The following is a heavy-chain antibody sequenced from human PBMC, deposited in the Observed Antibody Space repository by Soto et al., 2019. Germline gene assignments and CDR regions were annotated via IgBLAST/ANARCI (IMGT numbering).Heavy chain of an antibody. V-gene: IGHV1-8*01. CDR1: GYTSTHFD. Sequence: QVQLVQSGAEVKKPGASVKVSCKASGYTSTHFDINWVRQATGQGLEWMGWMNPNSGNTVYAQKFQGRVTMTRDTSKTPAYMELSSLRSEDTAVYYCASGYNGYEKRYGMDVWGQGTTVTVSS. CDR2: MNPNSGNT. D-gene: IGHD5-12*01. J-gene: IGHJ6*02. CDR3: ASGYNGYEKRYGMDV.